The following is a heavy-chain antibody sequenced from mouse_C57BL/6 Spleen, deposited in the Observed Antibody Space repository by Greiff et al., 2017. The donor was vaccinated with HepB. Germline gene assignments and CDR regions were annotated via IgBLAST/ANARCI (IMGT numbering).Heavy chain of an antibody. J-gene: IGHJ2*01. D-gene: IGHD1-1*01. V-gene: IGHV1-5*01. Sequence: VQLQQSGTVLARPGASVKMSCKTSGYKFTSYWMHWVKQRPGQGLEWIGAIYPGNSDTSYNQKFKGKAKLTAVTSASTAYMELSSLTNEDSAVYYCTGITTVVTSWGQGTTLTVSS. CDR1: GYKFTSYW. CDR2: IYPGNSDT. CDR3: TGITTVVTS.